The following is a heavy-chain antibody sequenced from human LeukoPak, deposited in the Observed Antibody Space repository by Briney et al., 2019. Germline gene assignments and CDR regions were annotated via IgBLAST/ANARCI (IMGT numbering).Heavy chain of an antibody. J-gene: IGHJ5*02. Sequence: GASVKVSCRTSGYTFTGYYIHWVRQAPGQGLEWMGRINPNSGGTDFAQKFQGRVIMTRDTSIITAYMELNRLKSDDTALYYCARVSSPLQYNWFDPWGQGTLVTVSS. CDR1: GYTFTGYY. D-gene: IGHD1-14*01. CDR3: ARVSSPLQYNWFDP. CDR2: INPNSGGT. V-gene: IGHV1-2*06.